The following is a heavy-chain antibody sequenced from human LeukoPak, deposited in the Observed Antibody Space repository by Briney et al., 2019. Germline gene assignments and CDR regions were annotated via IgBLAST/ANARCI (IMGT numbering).Heavy chain of an antibody. CDR3: ALHSEVGVVNDY. CDR1: GFSLSTSGVG. J-gene: IGHJ4*02. CDR2: IYWDDDK. Sequence: ESGPTLVHPTPTLTLTYTFSGFSLSTSGVGVGWIRQPPGKALEWLALIYWDDDKRYSPSLKSRLTITKDTSKNQVVLTMTNMDPVDTATYYCALHSEVGVVNDYWGQGTLVTVSS. V-gene: IGHV2-5*02. D-gene: IGHD3-3*01.